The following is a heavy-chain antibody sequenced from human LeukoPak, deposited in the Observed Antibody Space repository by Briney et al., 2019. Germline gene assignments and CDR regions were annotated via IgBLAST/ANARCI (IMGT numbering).Heavy chain of an antibody. CDR3: AKCQTNYYGSGSLLGY. Sequence: GGSLRLSCAASGFTFKLYWMHWVRQVPGKRPVWVSRINDVGCDTIYADSVRGRFTISRDDAKNTVYLQMNSLRAEDTAVYYCAKCQTNYYGSGSLLGYWGQGTLVTVSS. CDR1: GFTFKLYW. J-gene: IGHJ4*02. D-gene: IGHD3-10*01. CDR2: INDVGCDT. V-gene: IGHV3-74*01.